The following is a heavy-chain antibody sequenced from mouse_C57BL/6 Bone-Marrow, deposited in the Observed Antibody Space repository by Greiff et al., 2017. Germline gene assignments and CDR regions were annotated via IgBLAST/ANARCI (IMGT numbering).Heavy chain of an antibody. CDR2: INPNNGGT. V-gene: IGHV1-26*01. D-gene: IGHD1-1*01. Sequence: VQLQQSGPELVKPGASVKISCKASGYTFTDYYMNWVKQSHGKSLEWIGDINPNNGGTSYNQKFKGKATLTVDKSSSTAYMELRSLTSEDSAVYYCAREVHYYGSSYWYFDVWGTGTTVTVSS. J-gene: IGHJ1*03. CDR1: GYTFTDYY. CDR3: AREVHYYGSSYWYFDV.